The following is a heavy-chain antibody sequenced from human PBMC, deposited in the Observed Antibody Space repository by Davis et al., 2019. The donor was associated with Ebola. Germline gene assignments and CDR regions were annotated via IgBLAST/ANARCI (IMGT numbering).Heavy chain of an antibody. V-gene: IGHV4-59*08. J-gene: IGHJ4*02. Sequence: SETLSLTCTVSGGSISSYYWSWIRQPPGKGLEWIGYIYYSGSTNYNPSLKSRVTISVDTSKNQFSLKLSSVTAADTAVYYCARRGSGWYSYFDYWGQGTLVTVPS. D-gene: IGHD6-19*01. CDR1: GGSISSYY. CDR2: IYYSGST. CDR3: ARRGSGWYSYFDY.